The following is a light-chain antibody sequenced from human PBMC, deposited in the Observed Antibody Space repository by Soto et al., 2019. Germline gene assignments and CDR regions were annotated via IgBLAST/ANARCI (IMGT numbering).Light chain of an antibody. Sequence: EVVMTQSPANLSGSRGGRGVVSCRSSQSVSSNLAWYQQKPGKAPRLLIYGASTRATGIPARFSGSGSGTEFTLTISSLQSEDFAAYYCQQYNNSPQTFGQGTKVDIK. J-gene: IGKJ1*01. CDR1: QSVSSN. CDR3: QQYNNSPQT. V-gene: IGKV3-15*01. CDR2: GAS.